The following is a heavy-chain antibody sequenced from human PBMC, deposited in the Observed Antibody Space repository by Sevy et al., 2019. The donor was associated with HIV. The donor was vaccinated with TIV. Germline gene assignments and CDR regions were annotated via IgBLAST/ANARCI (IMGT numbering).Heavy chain of an antibody. CDR2: ISHNSRTI. V-gene: IGHV3-48*01. Sequence: GGSLRLSCVASGFTFRSYSMNWVRQAPGKGLEWVSYISHNSRTISYADSVKGRFTISRDNAKNSLYLQMSSLRTDDTAVYYCARILTYSNYDGWGQGALVTVSS. CDR1: GFTFRSYS. CDR3: ARILTYSNYDG. J-gene: IGHJ4*02. D-gene: IGHD4-4*01.